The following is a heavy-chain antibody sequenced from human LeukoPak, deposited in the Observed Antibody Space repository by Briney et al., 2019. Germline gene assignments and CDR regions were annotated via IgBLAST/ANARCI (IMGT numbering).Heavy chain of an antibody. V-gene: IGHV1-69*05. CDR2: IIPIFGTA. CDR1: VGTFSSYA. CDR3: AADFHGGNSPPHTFDY. J-gene: IGHJ4*02. Sequence: ASVKVSCKASVGTFSSYAISWVRQAPGQGLEWMGGIIPIFGTANYAQKFQGRVTITTDESTSTAYMELSSLRSEDTAVYYCAADFHGGNSPPHTFDYWGQGTLVTVSS. D-gene: IGHD4-23*01.